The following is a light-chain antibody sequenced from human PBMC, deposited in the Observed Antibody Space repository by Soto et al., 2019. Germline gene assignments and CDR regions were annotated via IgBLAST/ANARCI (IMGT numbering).Light chain of an antibody. CDR1: QSVSSSY. CDR3: QKYGSSPRFT. CDR2: GAS. Sequence: IVLTQSPGTLSLSPGERATLSCRARQSVSSSYFAWYQQKPGHAPRLLIYGASSRATGIPDRFSGSGSGVDFTLTISRREPEDFALYYCQKYGSSPRFTFGPGTKVDIK. V-gene: IGKV3-20*01. J-gene: IGKJ3*01.